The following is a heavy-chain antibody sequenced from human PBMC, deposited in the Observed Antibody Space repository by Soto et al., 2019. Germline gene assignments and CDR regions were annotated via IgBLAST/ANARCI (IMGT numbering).Heavy chain of an antibody. CDR2: ISSSSYI. V-gene: IGHV3-21*01. CDR1: GFTFSSYS. CDR3: ARVRSGSYYADY. Sequence: GGSLRLSCAASGFTFSSYSMNWVRQAPGKGLEWVSSISSSSYIYYADSVKGRFTISRDNAKNSLYLQMNSLRAEDTAVYYCARVRSGSYYADYWGQGTLVT. J-gene: IGHJ4*02. D-gene: IGHD1-26*01.